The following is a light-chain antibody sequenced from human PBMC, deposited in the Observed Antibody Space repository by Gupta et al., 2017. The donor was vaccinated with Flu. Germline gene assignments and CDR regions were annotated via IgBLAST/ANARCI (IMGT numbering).Light chain of an antibody. CDR3: AVWDDSLSGPV. V-gene: IGLV1-47*01. CDR1: SSNIGSNY. J-gene: IGLJ3*02. Sequence: RVTISCSGSSSNIGSNYVYWYQQLPGTAPKLLIYRNNQRPSGVPDRFSGSKSGTSASLAISGLRSEDEADYYCAVWDDSLSGPVFGGGTKLKVL. CDR2: RNN.